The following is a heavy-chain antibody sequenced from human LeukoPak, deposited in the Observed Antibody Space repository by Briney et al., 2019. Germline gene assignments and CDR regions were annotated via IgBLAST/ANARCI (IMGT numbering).Heavy chain of an antibody. CDR2: IYPGDSDT. Sequence: GESLKISCKGSGYSFTSYWIGWVRQMPGKGLEWMGIIYPGDSDTRYSPSFQGQVTISADKSISTAYLQWSSLKASDTAMYYCARHFLVVPAAMNAFDIWGQGTMVTVSS. D-gene: IGHD2-2*01. CDR3: ARHFLVVPAAMNAFDI. V-gene: IGHV5-51*01. J-gene: IGHJ3*02. CDR1: GYSFTSYW.